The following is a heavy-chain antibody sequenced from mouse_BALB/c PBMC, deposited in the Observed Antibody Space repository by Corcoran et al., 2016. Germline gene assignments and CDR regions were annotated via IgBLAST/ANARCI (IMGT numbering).Heavy chain of an antibody. CDR1: GYSITSGYY. CDR3: ARVYYGSSYPSYYFDY. Sequence: DVQLQESGPGLVKPSQSLSLTCSVTGYSITSGYYWNWIRQFPGNKLEWMGYISYDGSNNYNPSLKNRISITRDTSKNQFFLKLNSVTTEDTATYYCARVYYGSSYPSYYFDYWGQGTTLTVSS. D-gene: IGHD1-1*01. CDR2: ISYDGSN. V-gene: IGHV3-6*02. J-gene: IGHJ2*01.